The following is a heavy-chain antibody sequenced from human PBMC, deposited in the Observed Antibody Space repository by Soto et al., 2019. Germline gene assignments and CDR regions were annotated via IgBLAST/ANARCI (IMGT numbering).Heavy chain of an antibody. D-gene: IGHD3-9*01. CDR1: GFTFSSFV. Sequence: GGSLRLSCAASGFTFSSFVMNWVRQAPGKGLEWVSTVSPGGDVSHYTDSVKGRFTISRDNSRRTPHLQMDSLRAEDTAVYYCAKRCRVRAAYYDILTGLYYYYGMDVWGQGTTVTVSS. V-gene: IGHV3-23*01. CDR3: AKRCRVRAAYYDILTGLYYYYGMDV. CDR2: VSPGGDVS. J-gene: IGHJ6*02.